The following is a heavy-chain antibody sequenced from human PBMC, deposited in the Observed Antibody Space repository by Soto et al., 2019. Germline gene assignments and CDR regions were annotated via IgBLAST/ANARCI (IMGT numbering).Heavy chain of an antibody. Sequence: QVQLVQSGAEVKKPGASVKVSCKASGYTFTNYGISWVRQAPGQGLEWMGWISAYKGNTNYAQKFQGRVSMTTDTSTSTAYMDLRSLGSDDTAVYYCASRSGQLPYYFDYWGQGTLVTVSS. D-gene: IGHD6-6*01. CDR3: ASRSGQLPYYFDY. V-gene: IGHV1-18*01. J-gene: IGHJ4*02. CDR2: ISAYKGNT. CDR1: GYTFTNYG.